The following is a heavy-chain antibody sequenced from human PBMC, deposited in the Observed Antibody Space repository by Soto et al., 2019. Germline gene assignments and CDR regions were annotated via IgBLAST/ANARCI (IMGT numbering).Heavy chain of an antibody. CDR1: GFTFSSYS. D-gene: IGHD3-10*01. CDR3: ARDYGSGSYYSLEGYYYYGMDV. V-gene: IGHV3-21*01. Sequence: GGSLRLSCAASGFTFSSYSMNWVRQAPGKGLEWVSSISSSSSYIYYADSVKGRFTISRDNAKNSLYLQMNSLRAEDTAVYYCARDYGSGSYYSLEGYYYYGMDVWGQGTTVTVSS. CDR2: ISSSSSYI. J-gene: IGHJ6*02.